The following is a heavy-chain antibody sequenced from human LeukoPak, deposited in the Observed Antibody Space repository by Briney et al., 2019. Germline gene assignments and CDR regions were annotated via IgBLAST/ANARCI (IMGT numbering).Heavy chain of an antibody. D-gene: IGHD3-9*01. Sequence: SETLSLTCTVSGASISSSSYYWAWIRQPPGKGLEWIGNIYYSGSTYYNPSLNSRVTISVDTSKNRFSLKLTSVTAADTAVFYCARLPQRSDVLTSYANSFDYWGQGTLVTVSS. V-gene: IGHV4-39*01. CDR2: IYYSGST. CDR3: ARLPQRSDVLTSYANSFDY. CDR1: GASISSSSYY. J-gene: IGHJ4*02.